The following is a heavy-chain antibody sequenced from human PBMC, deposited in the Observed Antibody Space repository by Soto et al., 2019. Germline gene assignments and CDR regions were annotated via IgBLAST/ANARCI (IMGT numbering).Heavy chain of an antibody. V-gene: IGHV5-51*01. CDR2: IYPGDSDT. J-gene: IGHJ6*02. Sequence: PGESLKISCKGSGYSFTSYWIGWVRQMPGKGLEWMGIIYPGDSDTRYSPSFQGQVTISVDKSISTTYLQWSSMKASDTAMYYCARPREAGKNYYGVDVWGQGTTVTVS. D-gene: IGHD6-19*01. CDR1: GYSFTSYW. CDR3: ARPREAGKNYYGVDV.